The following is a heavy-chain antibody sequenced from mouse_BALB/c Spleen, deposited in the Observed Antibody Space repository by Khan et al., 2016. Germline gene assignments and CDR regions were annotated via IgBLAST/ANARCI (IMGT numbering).Heavy chain of an antibody. CDR3: NAGYGNYDALDY. V-gene: IGHV14-4*02. CDR1: GFNIKDYY. Sequence: VQLKQSGAELVRSGALVKLSCTSSGFNIKDYYIHWVRQRPEQGLEWIGWIDPENGDTEYAPKFQGKATMTAHTSSNTAYLHLSSLTSEDTAVYYSNAGYGNYDALDYWGQGTSVTVSS. D-gene: IGHD2-1*01. CDR2: IDPENGDT. J-gene: IGHJ4*01.